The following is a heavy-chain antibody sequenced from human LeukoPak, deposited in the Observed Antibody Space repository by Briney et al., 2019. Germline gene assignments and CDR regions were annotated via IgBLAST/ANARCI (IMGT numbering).Heavy chain of an antibody. Sequence: GGSLRLSCEGSGFTFSNYWMTWVRQAPEKGLEWVANIKPSGSEKHYADSVEGRFTISRDNAKNSLYLQMNSLRAEDTAVYYCARATDPDIVVVPAAPLDPWGQGTLVTVSS. CDR3: ARATDPDIVVVPAAPLDP. J-gene: IGHJ5*02. CDR2: IKPSGSEK. V-gene: IGHV3-7*01. CDR1: GFTFSNYW. D-gene: IGHD2-2*01.